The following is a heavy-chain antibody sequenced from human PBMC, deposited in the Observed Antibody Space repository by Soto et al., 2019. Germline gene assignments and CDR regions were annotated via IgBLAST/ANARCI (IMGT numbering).Heavy chain of an antibody. CDR2: ITHSGST. Sequence: SETLSLTCSADRGTLGAYYWSWIRQPPGMPLAWSAEITHSGSTSYNPSLKSRVTISVDTSRNHISLKVMSVIVADTAVFYCARGGAVAGPFEYWGQGSQV. D-gene: IGHD6-19*01. CDR3: ARGGAVAGPFEY. J-gene: IGHJ4*02. CDR1: RGTLGAYY. V-gene: IGHV4-34*01.